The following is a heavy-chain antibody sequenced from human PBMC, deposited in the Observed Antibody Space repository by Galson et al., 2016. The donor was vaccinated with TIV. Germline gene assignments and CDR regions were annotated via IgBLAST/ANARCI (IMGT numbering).Heavy chain of an antibody. CDR2: IGTTDRYT. CDR1: GFSFSTSG. CDR3: AKTGPLYFES. J-gene: IGHJ4*02. V-gene: IGHV3-23*05. Sequence: SLRLSCAASGFSFSTSGMTWVRQAAGTGLEAVSAIGTTDRYTYYTESVKGRFTISRDNSKNTVYLQMNSLRAEDTAVYYCAKTGPLYFESWGQGILVTVSS.